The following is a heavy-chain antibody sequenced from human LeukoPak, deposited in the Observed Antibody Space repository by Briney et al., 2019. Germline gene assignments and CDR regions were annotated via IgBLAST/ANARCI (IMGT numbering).Heavy chain of an antibody. Sequence: GGSLRLSCAASGFTFSSYGMHGVRQAPGKGLEWVAVISYDGSNKYYADSVKGRFTISRDNSKNTLYLQMNSLRAEDTAVYYCAKDRTALFDYWGQGTLVTVSS. D-gene: IGHD2-21*02. CDR1: GFTFSSYG. J-gene: IGHJ4*02. V-gene: IGHV3-30*18. CDR2: ISYDGSNK. CDR3: AKDRTALFDY.